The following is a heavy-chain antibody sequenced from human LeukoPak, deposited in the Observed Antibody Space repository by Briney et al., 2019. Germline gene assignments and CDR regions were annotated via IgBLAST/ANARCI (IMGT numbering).Heavy chain of an antibody. V-gene: IGHV4-4*02. Sequence: SGTLSLTCAVSSGSISSPNWWSWVRQPPGKGLEWIGEIYHTGSPNYNPSLKSRATISVDKSKNQFSLKLNSVTAADTAVYYCARDPHCSSTSCPFDYWAREPWSPSPQ. D-gene: IGHD2-2*01. CDR3: ARDPHCSSTSCPFDY. J-gene: IGHJ4*02. CDR1: SGSISSPNW. CDR2: IYHTGSP.